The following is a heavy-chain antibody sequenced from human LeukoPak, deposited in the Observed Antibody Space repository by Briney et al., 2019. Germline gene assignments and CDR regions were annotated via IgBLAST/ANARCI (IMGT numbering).Heavy chain of an antibody. CDR3: ARDEMNYFDY. CDR2: ISYDGSNK. Sequence: PGGSLRLSCAASGFTFSNAWMSWVRQAPGKGLEWVAVISYDGSNKYYADSVKGRFTISRDNSKNTLYLQMNSLRAEDTAVYYCARDEMNYFDYWGQGTLVTVSS. J-gene: IGHJ4*02. D-gene: IGHD5-24*01. V-gene: IGHV3-30*03. CDR1: GFTFSNAW.